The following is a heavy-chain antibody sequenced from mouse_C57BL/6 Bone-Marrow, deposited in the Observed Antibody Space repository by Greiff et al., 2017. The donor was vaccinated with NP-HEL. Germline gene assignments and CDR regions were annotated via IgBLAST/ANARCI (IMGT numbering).Heavy chain of an antibody. Sequence: EVQGVESGGGLVQPGGSLKLSCAASGFTLSDYGMAWVRQAPRKGPEWVAFISNLAYSIYYADTVTGRFTISRENAKNTLYLEMSSLGSEDTAIYYCAVWGWFAYWGQGTLVTVSA. CDR2: ISNLAYSI. CDR1: GFTLSDYG. D-gene: IGHD2-10*02. J-gene: IGHJ3*01. CDR3: AVWGWFAY. V-gene: IGHV5-15*01.